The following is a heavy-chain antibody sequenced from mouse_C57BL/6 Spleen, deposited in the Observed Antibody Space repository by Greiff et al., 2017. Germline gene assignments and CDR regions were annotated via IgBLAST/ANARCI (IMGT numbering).Heavy chain of an antibody. CDR1: GYPFTSSW. J-gene: IGHJ2*01. D-gene: IGHD1-1*01. CDR3: ARGTTVVATDFDY. CDR2: IHPNSGRT. Sequence: QVQLKQSGAELVKPGASVTLSCKASGYPFTSSWLPWVKQRPGQGLEWIGMIHPNSGRTNYNEKFKSKATLTVDKSSSTAYMQLSRLTSEDAAVYFCARGTTVVATDFDYWGQGTTLTVSS. V-gene: IGHV1-64*01.